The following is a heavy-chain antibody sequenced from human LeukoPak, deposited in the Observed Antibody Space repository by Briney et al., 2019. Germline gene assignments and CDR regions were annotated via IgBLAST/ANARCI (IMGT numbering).Heavy chain of an antibody. D-gene: IGHD2-15*01. CDR2: INPSGGST. J-gene: IGHJ3*02. V-gene: IGHV1-46*01. Sequence: ASVKVSCKASGYTFTSYYMHWVRQAPGQGLEWMGIINPSGGSTSYAQKFQGRVTMTRDTSTSTVYMELSSLRSEDTAVYYCARAGEYCSGGSCPDAFDIWGQGTMVTVSS. CDR3: ARAGEYCSGGSCPDAFDI. CDR1: GYTFTSYY.